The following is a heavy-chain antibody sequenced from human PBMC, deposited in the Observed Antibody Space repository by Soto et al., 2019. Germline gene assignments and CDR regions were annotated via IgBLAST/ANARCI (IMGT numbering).Heavy chain of an antibody. D-gene: IGHD6-6*01. V-gene: IGHV1-3*01. Sequence: ASVKVSCKASGYTFTSYAMHWVRQTPGQRLEWMGWINAGNGNTKYSQKFQGRVTITRDISASTAYMELSSLRSEDTAVYYCARVRRAARADMDVWGQGTTVTVSS. CDR2: INAGNGNT. CDR1: GYTFTSYA. J-gene: IGHJ6*02. CDR3: ARVRRAARADMDV.